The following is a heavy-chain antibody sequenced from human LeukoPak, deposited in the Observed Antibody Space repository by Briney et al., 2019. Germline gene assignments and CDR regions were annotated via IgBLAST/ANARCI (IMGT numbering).Heavy chain of an antibody. J-gene: IGHJ4*02. CDR3: ARHPDWYLSNDY. D-gene: IGHD3-9*01. Sequence: SETLSLTCTVSGGSISTYYWSWIRQPPGKGLEWIGYIYYSGSTNYNPSLKSRVTISVDTSKNQFSLKLRSVTAADTAVYYCARHPDWYLSNDYWGQGTLVTVSS. CDR1: GGSISTYY. CDR2: IYYSGST. V-gene: IGHV4-59*08.